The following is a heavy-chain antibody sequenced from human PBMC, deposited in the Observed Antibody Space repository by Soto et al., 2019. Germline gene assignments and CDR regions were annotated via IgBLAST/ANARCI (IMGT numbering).Heavy chain of an antibody. D-gene: IGHD3-10*01. CDR2: IYYSGST. J-gene: IGHJ5*02. CDR1: GGSISSGDYY. V-gene: IGHV4-30-4*01. CDR3: STVKGGILWFGELSHFDP. Sequence: QVQLQESGPGLVKSSQTLSLTCTVSGGSISSGDYYWSWIRQPPGKGLEWFGYIYYSGSTYYNPSLKRRVTISVDTSKNQFSLKLSSVTAADTAVYYCSTVKGGILWFGELSHFDPWGQGTLVTVSS.